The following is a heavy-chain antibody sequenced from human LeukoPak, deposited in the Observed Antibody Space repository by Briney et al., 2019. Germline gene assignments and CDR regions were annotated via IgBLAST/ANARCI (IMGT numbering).Heavy chain of an antibody. Sequence: PSETLSLTCAVYGGSLSGYYWSWIRQPPGKGLEWIGEINHSGSTNYNPSLKSRVTISVDTSKNQFSLKLSSVTAADTAVYYCARDMDVWGQGTTVTVSS. J-gene: IGHJ6*02. CDR3: ARDMDV. CDR1: GGSLSGYY. CDR2: INHSGST. V-gene: IGHV4-34*01.